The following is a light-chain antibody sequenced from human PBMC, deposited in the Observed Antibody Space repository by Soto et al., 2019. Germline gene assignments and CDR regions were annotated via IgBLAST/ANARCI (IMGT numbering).Light chain of an antibody. CDR2: GNN. CDR3: QSYDSSLSGYV. CDR1: SSDIGGYNS. V-gene: IGLV1-40*01. Sequence: SALTQPASVSGSPGQSITISCTGTSSDIGGYNSVSWYQQLPGTVPRLLIYGNNNRPSGVPDRFSGSKSGTSASLAITGLQAEDEADYYCQSYDSSLSGYVFGTGTKVTVL. J-gene: IGLJ1*01.